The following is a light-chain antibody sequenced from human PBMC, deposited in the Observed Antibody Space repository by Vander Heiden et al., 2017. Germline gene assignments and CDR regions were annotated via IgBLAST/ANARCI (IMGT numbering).Light chain of an antibody. CDR3: AAWDDSLSGYV. CDR1: DSNIETNH. CDR2: RNK. J-gene: IGLJ1*01. Sequence: QSLLTQPPSASGTPGQRVTISCSVSDSNIETNHVYWYQQFPGTTPRLVSIRNKQRRSGVPDRFSSSKSGTSASMAISGLRSEDEADYYCAAWDDSLSGYVFGSGTKVTVL. V-gene: IGLV1-47*01.